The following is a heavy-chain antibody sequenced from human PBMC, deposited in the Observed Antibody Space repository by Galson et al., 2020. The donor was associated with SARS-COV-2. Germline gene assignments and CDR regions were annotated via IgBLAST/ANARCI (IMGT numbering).Heavy chain of an antibody. D-gene: IGHD6-13*01. J-gene: IGHJ5*02. CDR2: ITRDGGTT. V-gene: IGHV3-64*01. Sequence: GGSLRLSCAASGFIFENYAMHWVHQPPGKGLEYVSGITRDGGTTYYAKSRKDRFTNSRDNSKNMLFLQLGSLREEDTAVYFCARGNVAVAAAPLYNSFDAWGQGTLVTVSS. CDR1: GFIFENYA. CDR3: ARGNVAVAAAPLYNSFDA.